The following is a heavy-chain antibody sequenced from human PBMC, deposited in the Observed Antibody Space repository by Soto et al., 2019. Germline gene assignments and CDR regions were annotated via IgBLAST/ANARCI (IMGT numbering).Heavy chain of an antibody. Sequence: ASVKVSCKASGYTFSDYYIHWVRQAPGQGLEWMGWINPNSGGTNYAQKFQGWVTMTRDTSIYRAYMELSRLRSDDTAVYYCARERETRIASPSPLGYYYYGMDVWGQGTTVTVSS. D-gene: IGHD6-6*01. CDR2: INPNSGGT. J-gene: IGHJ6*02. CDR1: GYTFSDYY. CDR3: ARERETRIASPSPLGYYYYGMDV. V-gene: IGHV1-2*04.